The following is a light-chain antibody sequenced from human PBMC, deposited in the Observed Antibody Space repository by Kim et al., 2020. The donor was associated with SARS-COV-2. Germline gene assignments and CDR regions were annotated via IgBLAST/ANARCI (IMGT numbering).Light chain of an antibody. CDR1: QSISVW. J-gene: IGKJ1*01. CDR3: QEYKSNLWT. V-gene: IGKV1-5*01. Sequence: DIQMTQSPSTLSASVGDRVTITCRASQSISVWLAWYQQKPGKAPSLLIYDASILESGVPSRFSGSGSGTEFTLTISGLQADDFATYYCQEYKSNLWTFGQGTKVHIK. CDR2: DAS.